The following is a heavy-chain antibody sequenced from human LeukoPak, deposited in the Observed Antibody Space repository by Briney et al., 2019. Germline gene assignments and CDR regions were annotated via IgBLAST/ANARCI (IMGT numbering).Heavy chain of an antibody. Sequence: PSETLSLTCTVSGGSISSSSYYWGWIRQPPGKGLEWIGSIYYSGSTYYNPSLKSRVTISVDTSKNQFSLKLSSVTAADTAVYYCARRHSSGLDYWGQGTLVTVSS. V-gene: IGHV4-39*01. CDR3: ARRHSSGLDY. J-gene: IGHJ4*02. CDR1: GGSISSSSYY. CDR2: IYYSGST. D-gene: IGHD6-25*01.